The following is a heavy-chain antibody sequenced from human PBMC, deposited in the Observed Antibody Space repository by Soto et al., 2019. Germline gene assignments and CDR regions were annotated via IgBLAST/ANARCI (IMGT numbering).Heavy chain of an antibody. J-gene: IGHJ5*02. CDR2: IIPIFGTA. V-gene: IGHV1-69*13. CDR3: ASSTSFGGYDFLGWFDP. D-gene: IGHD5-12*01. CDR1: GGTFSSYA. Sequence: SVKVSCKASGGTFSSYAISWVRQAPGQGLEWMGGIIPIFGTANYAQKFQGRVTITADESTSTAYMELSSLRSEDTAVYYCASSTSFGGYDFLGWFDPWGQGTLVTVSS.